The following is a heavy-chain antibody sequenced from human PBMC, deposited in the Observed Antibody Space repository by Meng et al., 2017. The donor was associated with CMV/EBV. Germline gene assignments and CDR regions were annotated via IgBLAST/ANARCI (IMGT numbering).Heavy chain of an antibody. Sequence: ASVKVSCKASGYTFTSYGISWVRQAPGQGLEWMGWISAYNGNTNYAQKFQGRVTMTRDTSISTAYMELSRLRSDDTAVYYCARDYSNYEGYYYYYGMDVWGQGTTVTVSS. V-gene: IGHV1-18*01. CDR3: ARDYSNYEGYYYYYGMDV. CDR1: GYTFTSYG. J-gene: IGHJ6*02. CDR2: ISAYNGNT. D-gene: IGHD4-11*01.